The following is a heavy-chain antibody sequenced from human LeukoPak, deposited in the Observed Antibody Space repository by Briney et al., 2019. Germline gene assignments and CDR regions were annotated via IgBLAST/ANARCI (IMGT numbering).Heavy chain of an antibody. CDR2: ISYDGSNK. J-gene: IGHJ6*02. Sequence: GRSLRLSCAASGFTFSSYGMYWVRQAPGKGLEWVAVISYDGSNKYYADSVKGRFTISRDNSKNTLYLQMNSLRAEDTAVYYCARYGGPYYYYYGMDVWGQGTTVTVSS. V-gene: IGHV3-30*03. CDR1: GFTFSSYG. CDR3: ARYGGPYYYYYGMDV. D-gene: IGHD4-23*01.